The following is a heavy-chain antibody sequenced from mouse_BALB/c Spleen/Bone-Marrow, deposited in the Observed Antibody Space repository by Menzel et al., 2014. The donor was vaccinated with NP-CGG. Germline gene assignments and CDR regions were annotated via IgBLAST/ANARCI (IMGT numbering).Heavy chain of an antibody. CDR1: GFSFNSYG. Sequence: DVMLVESGGGLVKSGGSLKLSCAASGFSFNSYGMSWVRQTPEKRLEWVATISGGGSYTFYPDSVKGRFTISRDNAKNNLSLKVSSLRSEDRALYYCTRHAYYDQTEVSFVDGGQETLVTVSA. CDR3: TRHAYYDQTEVSFVD. J-gene: IGHJ3*01. CDR2: ISGGGSYT. V-gene: IGHV5-9-2*01. D-gene: IGHD2-4*01.